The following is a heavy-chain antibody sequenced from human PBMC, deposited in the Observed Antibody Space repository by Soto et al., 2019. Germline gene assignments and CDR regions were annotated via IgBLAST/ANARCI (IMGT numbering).Heavy chain of an antibody. CDR2: ISAKNGDT. Sequence: QVHLVQSGAELKKPGASVRVSCKASGYSFTRNGISWVRQAPGQGLEWMGWISAKNGDTHYAQKFQGRVIMTTDTSTSTAYIELRSLRSDDTAVYYCVRDRESDTLTSRDVWGQGTTVTVSS. J-gene: IGHJ6*02. D-gene: IGHD2-21*02. CDR1: GYSFTRNG. V-gene: IGHV1-18*01. CDR3: VRDRESDTLTSRDV.